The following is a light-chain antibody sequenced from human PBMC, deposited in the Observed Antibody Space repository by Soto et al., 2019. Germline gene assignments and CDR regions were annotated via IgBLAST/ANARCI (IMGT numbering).Light chain of an antibody. CDR2: RND. CDR1: NSRSGSNY. Sequence: QSVLPQPPSASGTPGQRVTISCSTTNSRSGSNYVYWYQQLPGAAPKLLIYRNDQRPSGVPDRFSASKSGTSASLAISGLQSEDEADYFCAKWDDSLRVYVFGSGTKLTVL. CDR3: AKWDDSLRVYV. J-gene: IGLJ1*01. V-gene: IGLV1-47*01.